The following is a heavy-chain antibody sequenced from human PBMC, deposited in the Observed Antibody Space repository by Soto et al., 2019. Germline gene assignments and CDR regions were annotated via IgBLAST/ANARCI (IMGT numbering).Heavy chain of an antibody. CDR3: AKLEVYCSSPTCSNFDY. CDR2: IYPCDSDT. CDR1: GFTFTSYW. D-gene: IGHD2-2*01. Sequence: PGESLKISCKASGFTFTSYWIAWVRQMPGKGLEWMGIIYPCDSDTSYSPSFQGQVTISADKSINTAFLQWSSLKASDTAMYYCAKLEVYCSSPTCSNFDYWGQGTLVTVSS. V-gene: IGHV5-51*01. J-gene: IGHJ4*02.